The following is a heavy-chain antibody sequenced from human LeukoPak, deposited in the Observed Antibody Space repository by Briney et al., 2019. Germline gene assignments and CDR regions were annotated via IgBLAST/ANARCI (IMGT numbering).Heavy chain of an antibody. CDR3: ARDQYQLLTGAFDY. CDR1: GGTFSSYA. CDR2: IIPIFGTA. V-gene: IGHV1-69*01. J-gene: IGHJ4*02. D-gene: IGHD2-2*01. Sequence: ASVKVSCKASGGTFSSYAISWVRQAPGQGLEWMGGIIPIFGTANYAQKFQGRVTITADGSTSTACMELSSLRSEDTAVYYCARDQYQLLTGAFDYWGQGTLVTVSS.